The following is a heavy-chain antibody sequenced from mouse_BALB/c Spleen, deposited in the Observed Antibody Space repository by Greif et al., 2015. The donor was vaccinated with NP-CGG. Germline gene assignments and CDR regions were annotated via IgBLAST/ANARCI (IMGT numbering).Heavy chain of an antibody. CDR3: ARLTARATPYYAMDY. V-gene: IGHV1S34*01. Sequence: LVKTGASVKISCKASGYSFTGYYMHWVKQSHGKSLEWIGYISCYNGATGYNQKFKGKATFTVDTSSSTAYMQSNSLTSEDSAVYYCARLTARATPYYAMDYWGQGTSVTVSS. CDR1: GYSFTGYY. D-gene: IGHD3-1*01. CDR2: ISCYNGAT. J-gene: IGHJ4*01.